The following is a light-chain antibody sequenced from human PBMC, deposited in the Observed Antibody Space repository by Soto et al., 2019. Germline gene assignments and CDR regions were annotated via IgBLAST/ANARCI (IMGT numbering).Light chain of an antibody. J-gene: IGKJ2*03. CDR1: QNIDNN. V-gene: IGKV3-15*01. CDR3: QQYYYWPANS. CDR2: GAS. Sequence: EIVMTQSPATLSVSPGERATLSCRASQNIDNNLAWYQQKLGQTPRLLIYGASTRATGAPARFSGSGSGTEFTLPISSLQSEDFAVYYCQQYYYWPANSFGQGTKLEIK.